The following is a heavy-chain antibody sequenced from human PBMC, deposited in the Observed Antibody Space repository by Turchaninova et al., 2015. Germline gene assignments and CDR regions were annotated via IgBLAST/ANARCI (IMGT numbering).Heavy chain of an antibody. CDR3: ASFYDYRFMCDY. Sequence: QLQLQESGPGLVKPSETLSLTCTVSGGSISSRSYYWGWIRQPPGKGLEWVGTHYCGGSTYSNPSLKSRVTISVDTSKNQLSLKLGSVIAADTAVYYCASFYDYRFMCDYWGQGTLVTVSS. V-gene: IGHV4-39*01. CDR1: GGSISSRSYY. CDR2: HYCGGST. J-gene: IGHJ4*02. D-gene: IGHD4-11*01.